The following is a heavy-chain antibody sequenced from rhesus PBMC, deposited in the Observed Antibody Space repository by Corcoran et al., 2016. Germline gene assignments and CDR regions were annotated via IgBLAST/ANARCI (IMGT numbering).Heavy chain of an antibody. J-gene: IGHJ4*01. CDR2: IYGNSAST. D-gene: IGHD6-25*01. CDR1: GGSLSGYYY. Sequence: VKLQQWGEGLVKPSETLYLTCAVYGGSLSGYYYWSWLRQPPGKGLEWIGYIYGNSASTNYNPSLKNRVTISKDTSKNQFALKLSSVTAADTAVYYCAAPRAAGFDYWGQGVLVTVSS. V-gene: IGHV4-73*01. CDR3: AAPRAAGFDY.